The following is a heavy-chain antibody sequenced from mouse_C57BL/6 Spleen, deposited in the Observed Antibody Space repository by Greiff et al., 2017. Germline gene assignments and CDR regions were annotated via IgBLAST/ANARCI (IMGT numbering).Heavy chain of an antibody. V-gene: IGHV1-80*01. Sequence: QVQLQQSGAELVKPGASVKISCKASGYAFSSYWMNWVKQRPGKGLEWIGQIYPGDGDTNYNGKFKGKATLTADKSSSTAYMQLSSLTSEDSAVYFCARWPVTGGYYFDYWGQGTTLTVSS. D-gene: IGHD2-13*01. CDR3: ARWPVTGGYYFDY. CDR2: IYPGDGDT. CDR1: GYAFSSYW. J-gene: IGHJ2*01.